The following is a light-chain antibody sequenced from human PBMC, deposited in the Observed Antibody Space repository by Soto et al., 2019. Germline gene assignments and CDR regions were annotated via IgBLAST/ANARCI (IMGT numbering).Light chain of an antibody. CDR3: QQTYSTPFT. CDR2: TTA. J-gene: IGKJ2*01. Sequence: HMTQSPSSLSASVGDRITVTCRASQRITSYLNWYQLKPGEAPKLLIYTTATLQRGVPSRFSGSGSGTDFTLTITCLQPADFATYCCQQTYSTPFTFGQGTKLEIK. CDR1: QRITSY. V-gene: IGKV1-39*01.